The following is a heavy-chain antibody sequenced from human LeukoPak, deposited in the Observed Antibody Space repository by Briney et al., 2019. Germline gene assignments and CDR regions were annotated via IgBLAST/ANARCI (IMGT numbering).Heavy chain of an antibody. CDR1: GFTFSTHG. J-gene: IGHJ4*02. CDR2: IRYDGINK. D-gene: IGHD1-26*01. V-gene: IGHV3-30*02. Sequence: GGSLRLSCAASGFTFSTHGMHWVRQAPGKGLEWVAFIRYDGINKYYADSVKGRFTISRDNAKNSLYLQMNSLRAEDTAVYYCARRVRGSYSGDDYWGQGTLVTVSS. CDR3: ARRVRGSYSGDDY.